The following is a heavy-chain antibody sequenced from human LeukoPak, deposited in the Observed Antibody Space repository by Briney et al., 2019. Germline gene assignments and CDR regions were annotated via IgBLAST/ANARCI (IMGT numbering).Heavy chain of an antibody. J-gene: IGHJ4*02. CDR1: GFTFSSYW. V-gene: IGHV3-7*01. Sequence: PGGSLRLSCAASGFTFSSYWMSWVRQAPGKGLEWVANIKQDGSEKYYVDSVKGRFTISRDNAKNSLYLQMNSLRAEDTAVYYCARDGRAYLSAPNDCWGQGTLVTVSS. D-gene: IGHD2/OR15-2a*01. CDR3: ARDGRAYLSAPNDC. CDR2: IKQDGSEK.